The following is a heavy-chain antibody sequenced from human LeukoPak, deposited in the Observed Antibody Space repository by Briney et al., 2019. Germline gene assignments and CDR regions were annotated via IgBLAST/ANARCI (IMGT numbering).Heavy chain of an antibody. CDR1: GYTFTGYY. V-gene: IGHV1-2*02. CDR2: INPNSGGT. J-gene: IGHJ5*02. D-gene: IGHD2-2*01. CDR3: ARVTLESYCTSTSCFYWFDP. Sequence: ASVKVSCKASGYTFTGYYMHWVRQAPGQGLEWMGWINPNSGGTNHAQKFQGRVTMTRDTSISTAYMELSRLRSDDTAVYYCARVTLESYCTSTSCFYWFDPWGQGTLVTVSS.